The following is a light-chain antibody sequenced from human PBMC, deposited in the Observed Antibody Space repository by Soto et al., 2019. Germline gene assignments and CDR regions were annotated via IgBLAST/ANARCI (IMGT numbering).Light chain of an antibody. Sequence: EMVLTQSPGTLSLSPGEGTTLSCRASPGLTSSYLDWYQQKPGQAPRLLIYGAFRRATGIPDRFSGSGSGTDFTLTICRLEPEDFAVYYCQQYGSTLPWTFGQGTKVDIK. CDR1: PGLTSSY. CDR2: GAF. J-gene: IGKJ1*01. V-gene: IGKV3-20*01. CDR3: QQYGSTLPWT.